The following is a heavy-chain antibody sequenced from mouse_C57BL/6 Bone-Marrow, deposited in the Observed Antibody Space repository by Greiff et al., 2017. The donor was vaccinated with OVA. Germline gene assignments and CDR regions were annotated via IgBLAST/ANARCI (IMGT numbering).Heavy chain of an antibody. CDR3: AGGGYDRAWFAY. V-gene: IGHV1-18*01. J-gene: IGHJ3*01. CDR2: INPNNGCT. D-gene: IGHD2-2*01. Sequence: VQLKQSGPELVKPGASVKISCKASGYTFTDYYMDWVKQSHGKSLEWIGDINPNNGCTIYNQKFKGKATLTVDKSSSTAYMELRSLTSEDTAVDYCAGGGYDRAWFAYWGQGTLVTVSA. CDR1: GYTFTDYY.